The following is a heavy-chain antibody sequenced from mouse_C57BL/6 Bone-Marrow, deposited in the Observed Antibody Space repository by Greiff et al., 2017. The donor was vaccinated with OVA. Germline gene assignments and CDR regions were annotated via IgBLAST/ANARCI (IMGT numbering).Heavy chain of an antibody. D-gene: IGHD3-2*02. Sequence: EVQLQQSGPELVKPGASVKIPCKASGYTFTDYNMDWVKQSHGKSLEWIGDINPNNGGTIYNQKFKGKATLTVDKSSSTAYMELRSLTSEDTAVYYCARSARQLRLRYFDYWGQGTTLTVSS. CDR1: GYTFTDYN. CDR3: ARSARQLRLRYFDY. J-gene: IGHJ2*01. V-gene: IGHV1-18*01. CDR2: INPNNGGT.